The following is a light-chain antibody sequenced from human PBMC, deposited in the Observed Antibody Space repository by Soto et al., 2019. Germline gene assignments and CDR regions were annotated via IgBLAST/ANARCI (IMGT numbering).Light chain of an antibody. CDR2: AAS. CDR3: LQDYSYPYT. V-gene: IGKV1-6*01. Sequence: AIPMTQTPSSLSASVGDRVTITCRASQGIRNGLGWYQQKPGKAPKLLIFAASSVQSGVPSRFSGSGAGTDFTLTISSLQPEDFATYYCLQDYSYPYTFGQGTKLDIK. CDR1: QGIRNG. J-gene: IGKJ2*01.